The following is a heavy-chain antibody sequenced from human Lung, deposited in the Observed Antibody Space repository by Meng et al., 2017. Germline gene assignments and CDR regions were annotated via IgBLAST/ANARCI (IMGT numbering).Heavy chain of an antibody. V-gene: IGHV1-69*08. CDR3: AREHDSSGYIDF. D-gene: IGHD3-22*01. J-gene: IGHJ4*02. CDR1: GGTFSSYT. Sequence: QVQRVQSGAEVKTPGSSVKGSCKASGGTFSSYTLIWVRQAPGQGLEWMGRILPILDITKYTQKFQGRVTITADKSTSTAYMELSSLTSDDTAVYYCAREHDSSGYIDFWGQGTLVTVSS. CDR2: ILPILDIT.